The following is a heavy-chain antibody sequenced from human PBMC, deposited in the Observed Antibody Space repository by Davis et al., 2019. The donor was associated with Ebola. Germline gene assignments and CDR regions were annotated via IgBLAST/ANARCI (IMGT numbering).Heavy chain of an antibody. CDR2: ISGSGGST. CDR1: GFTFSSYA. Sequence: GGSLRLSCAASGFTFSSYAMSWVRQAPGKGLEWVSAISGSGGSTNYADSVKGRFTISRDNFKSTLYLQMNSLRAEDTAVYYCAKESRGDSGYDFDYWGQGTLVTVSS. CDR3: AKESRGDSGYDFDY. V-gene: IGHV3-23*01. D-gene: IGHD5-12*01. J-gene: IGHJ4*02.